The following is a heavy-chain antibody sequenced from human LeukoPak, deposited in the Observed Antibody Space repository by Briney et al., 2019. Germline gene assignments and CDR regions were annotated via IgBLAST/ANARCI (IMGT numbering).Heavy chain of an antibody. J-gene: IGHJ6*03. CDR1: GGTFSSYA. Sequence: SVKVSCKASGGTFSSYAISWVRQAPGQGLEWMGGIIPIFGTANYAQKFQGRVTTTTDESTSTAYMELSSLRGEGTAVCYCARAWATNPRPGEYFYRHLMELWGKGTTVTVSS. CDR2: IIPIFGTA. CDR3: ARAWATNPRPGEYFYRHLMEL. V-gene: IGHV1-69*05. D-gene: IGHD5-24*01.